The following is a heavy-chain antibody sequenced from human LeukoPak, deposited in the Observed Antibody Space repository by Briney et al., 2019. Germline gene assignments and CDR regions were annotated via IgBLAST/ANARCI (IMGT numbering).Heavy chain of an antibody. Sequence: PSETLSLTCTVSGGSISSYYWSWIRQPPGKGLEWIGSIYYSGSTYYNPSLKSRVTISVDTSKNQFSLKLSSVTAADTAVYYCASLEWELLEYWGQGTLVTVSS. V-gene: IGHV4-39*01. CDR3: ASLEWELLEY. CDR1: GGSISSYY. CDR2: IYYSGST. D-gene: IGHD1-26*01. J-gene: IGHJ4*02.